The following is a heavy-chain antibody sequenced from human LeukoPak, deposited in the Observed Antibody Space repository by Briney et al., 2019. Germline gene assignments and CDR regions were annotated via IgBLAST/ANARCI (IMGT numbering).Heavy chain of an antibody. D-gene: IGHD3-16*01. CDR1: GITFSDYS. CDR3: AIIGYYDTTYAYSYHAMDV. J-gene: IGHJ6*02. Sequence: GGSLRLSCTASGITFSDYSMHWVHQAPGKGLEWVSYISGSGRTIYYADSVKGRFTISRDSAKNSVHLQMNSLRDEDTAVYYCAIIGYYDTTYAYSYHAMDVWGQGTTVTVSS. V-gene: IGHV3-48*02. CDR2: ISGSGRTI.